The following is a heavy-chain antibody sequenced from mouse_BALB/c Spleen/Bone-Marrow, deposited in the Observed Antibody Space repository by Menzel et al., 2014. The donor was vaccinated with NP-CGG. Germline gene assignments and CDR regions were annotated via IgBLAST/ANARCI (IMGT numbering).Heavy chain of an antibody. V-gene: IGHV7-3*02. CDR3: ARDENVGIYWYFDV. CDR2: IRNKAKGYTT. J-gene: IGHJ1*01. Sequence: EVQLVESGGGSVQPGGSLRLSCATSGFTFTDYYMSWVRQPPGKALEWLGFIRNKAKGYTTDYSASVKGRFTISRDNSQKILYLQMNTLRAEDSATYYCARDENVGIYWYFDVWGAGTTLIVSS. CDR1: GFTFTDYY.